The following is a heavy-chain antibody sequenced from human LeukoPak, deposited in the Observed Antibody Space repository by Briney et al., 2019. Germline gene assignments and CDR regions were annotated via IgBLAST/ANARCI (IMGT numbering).Heavy chain of an antibody. CDR3: ARPSSGWASYYFDY. CDR1: GYTFTSYG. V-gene: IGHV1-18*01. CDR2: ISAYNGNT. J-gene: IGHJ4*02. Sequence: ASVTVSCKASGYTFTSYGISWVRQAPGQGLEWMGWISAYNGNTNYAQELQGRVTMTTDTSTSTAYMELRSLRSDDTAVYYCARPSSGWASYYFDYWGQGTLVTVSS. D-gene: IGHD6-19*01.